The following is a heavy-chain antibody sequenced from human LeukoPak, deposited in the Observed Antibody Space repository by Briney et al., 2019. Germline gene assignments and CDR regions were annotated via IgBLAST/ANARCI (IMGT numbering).Heavy chain of an antibody. J-gene: IGHJ3*02. D-gene: IGHD6-13*01. Sequence: PSETLSLTCTVSGGSISSRNYYWGWIRQPPGKGLQWIGSIYYSGSTYYKASLKSRVTISVDTSKNQFSLKLSSVTAADTAVYYCARYSRQRAFDIWGQGTMVTVSS. CDR3: ARYSRQRAFDI. V-gene: IGHV4-39*07. CDR1: GGSISSRNYY. CDR2: IYYSGST.